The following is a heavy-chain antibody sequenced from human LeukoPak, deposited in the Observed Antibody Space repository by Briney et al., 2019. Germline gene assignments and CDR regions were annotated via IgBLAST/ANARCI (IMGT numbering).Heavy chain of an antibody. CDR3: ARAHLGHHGDY. CDR1: GFSFDGYG. J-gene: IGHJ4*02. Sequence: QPGGSLRLSCAASGFSFDGYGMHWVRQAPGKGLEWVAVISYDGSNKYYADSVKGRFTISRDNSQNTLYLQMNSLRAEDTAVYYCARAHLGHHGDYWGQGTLVTVSS. V-gene: IGHV3-30*03. D-gene: IGHD3-16*01. CDR2: ISYDGSNK.